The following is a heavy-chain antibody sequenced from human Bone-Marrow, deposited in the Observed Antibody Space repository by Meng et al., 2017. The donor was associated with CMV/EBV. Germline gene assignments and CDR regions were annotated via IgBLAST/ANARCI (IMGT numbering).Heavy chain of an antibody. CDR2: IRYDGSNK. CDR3: AKDAAMVSNYYYYGMDV. J-gene: IGHJ6*02. V-gene: IGHV3-30*02. D-gene: IGHD5-18*01. CDR1: GFTFSSYS. Sequence: GESLKISCAASGFTFSSYSMHWVRQAPGKGLEWVAFIRYDGSNKYYADSVKGRFTISRDNSKNTLYLQMNSLRAEDTAVYYCAKDAAMVSNYYYYGMDVWGQGTTATVSS.